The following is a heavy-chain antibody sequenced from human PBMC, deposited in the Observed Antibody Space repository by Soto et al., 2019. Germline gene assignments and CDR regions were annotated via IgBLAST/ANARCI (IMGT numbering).Heavy chain of an antibody. D-gene: IGHD3-3*01. CDR1: GGSISSSSYY. J-gene: IGHJ6*03. CDR3: ALDFWSGYYSNYYMDV. CDR2: IYYSEST. V-gene: IGHV4-39*01. Sequence: QLQLQESGPGLVKPSETLSLTCTVSGGSISSSSYYWGWIRQPPGKGLEWIGSIYYSESTYYNPSLKSRVTISVDTSKNQFSLKLSSVTAADTAVYYCALDFWSGYYSNYYMDVWGKGTTVTVSS.